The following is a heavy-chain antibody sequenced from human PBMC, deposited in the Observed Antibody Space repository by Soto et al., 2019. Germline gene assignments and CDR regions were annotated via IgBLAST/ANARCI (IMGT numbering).Heavy chain of an antibody. V-gene: IGHV3-21*01. J-gene: IGHJ4*02. Sequence: EVQLVESGGGLVKPGGSLRLSCAASGFTFSTYTMTWVRQAPGKGLEWVSSISSSSSYIYYADSVKGRFTISRDNAKNSLYLQMNSLRAEDTAVYYCARECSSTSCYVAAGDYWGQGTLVTVPS. CDR3: ARECSSTSCYVAAGDY. CDR2: ISSSSSYI. CDR1: GFTFSTYT. D-gene: IGHD2-2*01.